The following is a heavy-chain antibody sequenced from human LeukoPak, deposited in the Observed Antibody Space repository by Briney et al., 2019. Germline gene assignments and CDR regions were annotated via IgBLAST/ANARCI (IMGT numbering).Heavy chain of an antibody. CDR3: AREPFGDSLHHQRDI. J-gene: IGHJ3*02. D-gene: IGHD5-12*01. CDR2: ISWNSDNI. CDR1: GFTFDDYA. V-gene: IGHV3-9*01. Sequence: GGSLRLSCAASGFTFDDYAMHWVRQAPGKGLEWVSGISWNSDNIGYADSVKGRFTISRDNAKNSLYLQMNSLRAEDTAVYYCAREPFGDSLHHQRDIWGQGTMVTVSS.